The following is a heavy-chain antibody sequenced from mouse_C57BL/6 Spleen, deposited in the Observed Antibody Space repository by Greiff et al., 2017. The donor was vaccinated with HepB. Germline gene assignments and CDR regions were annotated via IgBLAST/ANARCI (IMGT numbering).Heavy chain of an antibody. CDR1: GFTFSSYA. CDR2: ISSGGDYI. D-gene: IGHD1-1*01. CDR3: TREGDYYYGSRGAMDY. J-gene: IGHJ4*01. V-gene: IGHV5-9-1*02. Sequence: EVKLMESGEGLVKPGGSLKLSCAASGFTFSSYAMSWVRQTPEKRLEWVAYISSGGDYIYYADTVKGRFTISRDNARNTLYLQMSSLKSEDTAMYYCTREGDYYYGSRGAMDYWGQGTSVTVSS.